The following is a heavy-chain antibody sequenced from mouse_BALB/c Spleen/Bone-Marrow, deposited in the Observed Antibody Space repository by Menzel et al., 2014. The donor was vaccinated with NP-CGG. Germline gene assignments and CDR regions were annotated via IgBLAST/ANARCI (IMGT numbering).Heavy chain of an antibody. CDR1: GFDFSSYW. D-gene: IGHD1-1*01. V-gene: IGHV4-1*02. CDR3: ARLGYYGMMAF. J-gene: IGHJ4*01. CDR2: INPESSTI. Sequence: EVQRVESGGGLVQPGGSLKLSCAVSGFDFSSYWMSWVRQAPGKGLEWIGEINPESSTINYTPSLKDKFIISRDNAKNTLYLQMSKVRSEDTALYYCARLGYYGMMAFWGQGTSVTISS.